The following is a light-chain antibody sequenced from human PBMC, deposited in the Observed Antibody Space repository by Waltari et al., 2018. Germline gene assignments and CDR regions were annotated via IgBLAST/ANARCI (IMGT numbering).Light chain of an antibody. J-gene: IGKJ1*01. CDR3: QQYYSTPRT. V-gene: IGKV4-1*01. Sequence: DFVMTQSPDSLAVSLGERATINCRFSQTILDNADKSNYLAWYQHKPGQPPKWRISWASARESGVPDRFTGSGSGTDFTLTISSLQAEDVAMYYGQQYYSTPRTFGQGTKVEVK. CDR2: WAS. CDR1: QTILDNADKSNY.